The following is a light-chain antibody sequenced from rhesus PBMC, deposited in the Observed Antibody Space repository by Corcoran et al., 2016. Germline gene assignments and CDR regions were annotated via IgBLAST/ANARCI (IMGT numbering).Light chain of an antibody. V-gene: IGKV1-32*01. CDR3: QQYNSLPLT. J-gene: IGKJ4*01. CDR1: QAISTF. Sequence: DIQMTQSPSSLSASVGDRVTITCRASQAISTFLNWYQQKPGKAPKLLIYSTDSLESGVPSRFSGSGCGTEFTLTISSLQPEDFTTYYCQQYNSLPLTFGGGTKVEIK. CDR2: STD.